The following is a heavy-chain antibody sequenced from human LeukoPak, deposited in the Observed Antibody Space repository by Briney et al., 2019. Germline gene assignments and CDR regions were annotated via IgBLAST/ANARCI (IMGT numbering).Heavy chain of an antibody. CDR1: GFNFSSYE. J-gene: IGHJ4*02. CDR3: ARDRGFGEPDY. V-gene: IGHV3-48*03. D-gene: IGHD3-10*01. Sequence: PGGSLRLSCAASGFNFSSYEMNWVRQAPGKGLEWVSYISSVGTTVYYADFVKGRFTISRDNAKNSLHLQLNSLRVEDTAVYYCARDRGFGEPDYWGQGTLVTVSS. CDR2: ISSVGTTV.